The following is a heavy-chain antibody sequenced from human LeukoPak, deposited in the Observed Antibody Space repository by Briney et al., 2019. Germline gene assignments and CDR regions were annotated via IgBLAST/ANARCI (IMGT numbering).Heavy chain of an antibody. CDR1: GFTFVSHW. D-gene: IGHD3-9*01. J-gene: IGHJ4*02. CDR3: AKDLIGPGPRSGFDY. Sequence: GGSLRLSCVASGFTFVSHWMTWVRQAPGKGLEWVSAISGSGGSTYYADSVKGRFTISRDNSKNTLYLQMNSLRAEDTAVYYCAKDLIGPGPRSGFDYWGQGTLVTVSS. V-gene: IGHV3-23*01. CDR2: ISGSGGST.